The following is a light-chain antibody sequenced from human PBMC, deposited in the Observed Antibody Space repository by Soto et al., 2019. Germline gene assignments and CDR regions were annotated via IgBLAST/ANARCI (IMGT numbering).Light chain of an antibody. J-gene: IGKJ1*01. V-gene: IGKV1-17*01. CDR1: QGIRND. Sequence: DIQMTQSPSSLSASVGDRFSITFLAVQGIRNDLGWYQQKPGKATKRLICAASSLQSGVPSRFSSCRSRTEFTITISSLQPQDFAAYYGLQHNRYPPSWTFGQGTKVDIK. CDR2: AAS. CDR3: LQHNRYPPSWT.